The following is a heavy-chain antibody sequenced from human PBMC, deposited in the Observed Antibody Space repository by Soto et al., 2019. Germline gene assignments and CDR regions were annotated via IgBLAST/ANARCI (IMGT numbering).Heavy chain of an antibody. CDR2: VSATAGTT. J-gene: IGHJ4*02. CDR1: GFSFSIYA. Sequence: GXSLRLSCAASGFSFSIYALSWFRQAPVKGLEWVSLVSATAGTTYYTDSVKGRFTISRDNSRNTVYLQMNSLRADDTAVYYCAKDRLAGGFDYWGQGTLVTVSS. CDR3: AKDRLAGGFDY. V-gene: IGHV3-23*01. D-gene: IGHD3-16*01.